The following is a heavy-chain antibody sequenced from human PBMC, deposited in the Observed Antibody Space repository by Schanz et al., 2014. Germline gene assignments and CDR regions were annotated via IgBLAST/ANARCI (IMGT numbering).Heavy chain of an antibody. CDR2: ITSTSRYI. J-gene: IGHJ4*02. CDR1: GFTFSNYT. Sequence: EVQLVESGGGLVKPGGSLRLSCAASGFTFSNYTMYWVRQAPGKGLEWVSSITSTSRYIYYADSLKGRFTISRDNAKNSVYLQMNSLRAEDTAEYYCARGVRGRGRRREDWGPGTLVNASS. CDR3: ARGVRGRGRRRED. V-gene: IGHV3-21*01. D-gene: IGHD3-16*01.